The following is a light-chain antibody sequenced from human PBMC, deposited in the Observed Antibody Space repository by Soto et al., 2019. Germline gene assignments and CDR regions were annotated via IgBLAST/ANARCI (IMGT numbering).Light chain of an antibody. Sequence: QSALTQPASVSGSPEQSITISCTGTSSDVGGYDYVSWYQQHPGRAPKHMIYDVSKRTSGVSNRFSGSTSANTASLTISGLLAEDEADYYCSSYTSSSTLVFGGGTKLTVL. J-gene: IGLJ2*01. CDR1: SSDVGGYDY. CDR2: DVS. V-gene: IGLV2-14*01. CDR3: SSYTSSSTLV.